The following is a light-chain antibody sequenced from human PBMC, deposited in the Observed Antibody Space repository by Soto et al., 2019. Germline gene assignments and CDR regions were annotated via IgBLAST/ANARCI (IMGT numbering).Light chain of an antibody. Sequence: QPVLTQPPSASGTPGQRVTISCSGSSSNIGSNIVNWYQQLPGTAPRLLIYNNNQRPSGVPDRFSGSKSGTSASLAISGLQSEDEADYYCATWDDSLNGPVFGGGTQLTVL. CDR3: ATWDDSLNGPV. CDR2: NNN. V-gene: IGLV1-44*01. J-gene: IGLJ2*01. CDR1: SSNIGSNI.